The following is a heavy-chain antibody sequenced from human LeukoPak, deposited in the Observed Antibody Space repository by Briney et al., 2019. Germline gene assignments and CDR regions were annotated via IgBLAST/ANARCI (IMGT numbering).Heavy chain of an antibody. J-gene: IGHJ6*02. CDR2: ISSSSSTI. D-gene: IGHD3-10*01. Sequence: GGSLRLSCAASGFSFNTYSMNWVRQAPGKGLEWVSHISSSSSTIYYADSVKGRFTISRDNAKTSLYLQMNSLRDEDTAVYYCARRHGSGKGYYGMDVWGQGTTVTVSS. CDR1: GFSFNTYS. V-gene: IGHV3-48*02. CDR3: ARRHGSGKGYYGMDV.